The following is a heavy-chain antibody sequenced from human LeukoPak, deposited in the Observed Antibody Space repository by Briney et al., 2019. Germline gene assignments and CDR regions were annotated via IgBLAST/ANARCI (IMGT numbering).Heavy chain of an antibody. V-gene: IGHV3-15*07. CDR1: GFTFSSAW. CDR3: ARGGYSSGWYFDY. CDR2: IKSETDGGTT. Sequence: GGSLRLSCAASGFTFSSAWMNWVRQAPGKGLEWVGRIKSETDGGTTDYAAPVKGTFTISRDNSKNTLYLQMNSLRAEDTAVYYCARGGYSSGWYFDYWGQGTLVTVSS. J-gene: IGHJ4*02. D-gene: IGHD6-19*01.